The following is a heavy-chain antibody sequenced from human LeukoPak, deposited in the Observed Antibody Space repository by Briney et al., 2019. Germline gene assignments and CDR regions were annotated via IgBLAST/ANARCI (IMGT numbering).Heavy chain of an antibody. D-gene: IGHD3-3*01. CDR2: INPSGGST. Sequence: ASVKVSCKASGYTFTSYYMHWVRQAPGQGLEWMGIINPSGGSTSYAQKFQGRVTMTRDTSTSTVYMELSSLRSEDTAVYYCARGKRITIFGVVLGRAFDIWGQGTMVTVSS. J-gene: IGHJ3*02. V-gene: IGHV1-46*01. CDR3: ARGKRITIFGVVLGRAFDI. CDR1: GYTFTSYY.